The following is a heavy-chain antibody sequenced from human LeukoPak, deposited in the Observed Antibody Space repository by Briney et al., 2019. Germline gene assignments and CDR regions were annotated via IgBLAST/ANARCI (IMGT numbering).Heavy chain of an antibody. CDR2: INHSGST. Sequence: SETLSLTCAVYGGSFSDYYWTWIRQSPGKGLGWIGEINHSGSTNYNPSLKSRVVMSIDTSKTQFSLKLTSVTAADTGVYYCAREGATVAGKTSLDYWGQGTLVTVSS. J-gene: IGHJ4*02. D-gene: IGHD6-19*01. V-gene: IGHV4-34*01. CDR1: GGSFSDYY. CDR3: AREGATVAGKTSLDY.